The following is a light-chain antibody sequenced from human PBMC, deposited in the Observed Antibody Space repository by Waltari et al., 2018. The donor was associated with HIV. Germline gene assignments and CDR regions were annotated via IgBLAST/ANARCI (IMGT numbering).Light chain of an antibody. J-gene: IGKJ4*01. CDR3: QQYGSSPLT. CDR2: GTS. CDR1: QSVGSKY. Sequence: EIVLTQSPGTLSLTSGERVTLSCRASQSVGSKYLAWYQQKPGQAPRLLMYGTSSRATDTPDRFSGSGSGTDFTLTISRLEPEDLAVYYCQQYGSSPLTFGGGTKVEIK. V-gene: IGKV3-20*01.